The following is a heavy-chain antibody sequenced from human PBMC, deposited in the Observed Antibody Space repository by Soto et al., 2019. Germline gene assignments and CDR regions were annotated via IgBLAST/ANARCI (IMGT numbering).Heavy chain of an antibody. D-gene: IGHD2-15*01. CDR2: IRSSGGST. J-gene: IGHJ4*02. CDR3: ASRPYCSGGSCFDY. CDR1: RFTFSSYD. Sequence: GGSLRLSCAASRFTFSSYDMSWVRQDPGKGLEWVSAIRSSGGSTYYTDSVKGRFTISRDNSRNTLYLQMNSLRAEDTAVYFCASRPYCSGGSCFDYWGLGTLVTVSS. V-gene: IGHV3-23*01.